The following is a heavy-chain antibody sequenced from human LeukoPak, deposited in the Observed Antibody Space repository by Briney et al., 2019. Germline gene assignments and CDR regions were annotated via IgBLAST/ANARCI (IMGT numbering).Heavy chain of an antibody. Sequence: PGGSLSLSCAASGFTFSDYYMTWIRPAPGKGLEWVSYISGVASDIYYADSVKGRFTISRDNAKKSVYLQMNSLRAEDTAVYYCARGGAHGMDVWGLGTTVTVSS. D-gene: IGHD1-26*01. CDR1: GFTFSDYY. CDR3: ARGGAHGMDV. V-gene: IGHV3-11*01. CDR2: ISGVASDI. J-gene: IGHJ6*02.